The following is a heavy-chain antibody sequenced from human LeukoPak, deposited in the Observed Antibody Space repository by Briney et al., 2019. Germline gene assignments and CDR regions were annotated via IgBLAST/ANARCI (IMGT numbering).Heavy chain of an antibody. CDR2: IDPSDSYT. CDR3: ARHRTVSHYYYYGMDV. CDR1: RYSFTSYW. J-gene: IGHJ6*02. V-gene: IGHV5-10-1*01. Sequence: GESLKISCQGSRYSFTSYWVSWVRQMPGKGLEWMGRIDPSDSYTNYSPSFQGHVTISADKSISTAYLQWSSLKASDTAMYYCARHRTVSHYYYYGMDVWGQGTTVTVSS.